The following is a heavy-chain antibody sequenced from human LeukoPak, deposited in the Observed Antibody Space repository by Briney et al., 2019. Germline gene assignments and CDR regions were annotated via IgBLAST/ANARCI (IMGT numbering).Heavy chain of an antibody. Sequence: PSETLSLTCTVSGGSISSSSYYWGWIRQPPGKGLEWIGSIYYSGSTYYNPSLKSRVTISVDTSKNQFSLKLSSVTAADTAVCYCARLPYYDFWSGYYTWFDPWGQGTLVTVSS. D-gene: IGHD3-3*01. CDR3: ARLPYYDFWSGYYTWFDP. CDR1: GGSISSSSYY. CDR2: IYYSGST. J-gene: IGHJ5*02. V-gene: IGHV4-39*01.